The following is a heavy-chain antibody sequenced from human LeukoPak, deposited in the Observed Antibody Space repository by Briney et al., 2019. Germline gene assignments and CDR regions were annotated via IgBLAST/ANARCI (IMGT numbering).Heavy chain of an antibody. CDR2: INPNSGGT. CDR3: ARVSPASYGSGSYYQYFDY. D-gene: IGHD3-10*01. J-gene: IGHJ4*02. Sequence: GASVKVSCKASGYLFTTYAMNWVRQAPGQGLEWMGWINPNSGGTNYAQKFQGRVTMTRDTSISTAYMELSRLRSDDTAVYYCARVSPASYGSGSYYQYFDYWGQGTLVTVSS. V-gene: IGHV1-2*02. CDR1: GYLFTTYA.